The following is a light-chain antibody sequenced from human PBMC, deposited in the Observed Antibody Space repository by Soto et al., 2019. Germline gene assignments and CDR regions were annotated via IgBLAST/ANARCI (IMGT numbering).Light chain of an antibody. Sequence: EIVMTQSPATLSVSQGERATLSCRASESVSSNLAWYQQKPGQAPRLLIYGASTRATGIPARFSGSGSGTDFTLTISSLQPEDFAVYYCQQYDKWPCTFGGGTKVEIK. CDR3: QQYDKWPCT. J-gene: IGKJ4*01. CDR1: ESVSSN. V-gene: IGKV3-15*01. CDR2: GAS.